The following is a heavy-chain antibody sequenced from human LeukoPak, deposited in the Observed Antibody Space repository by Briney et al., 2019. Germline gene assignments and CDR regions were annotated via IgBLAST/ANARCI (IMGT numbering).Heavy chain of an antibody. CDR1: GFTFSSYA. CDR3: ARGPPNYTAMVPSSYWYFDL. Sequence: GGSLRLSCAASGFTFSSYAMHWVRQAPGKGLEWVAVISYDGSNKYYADSVKGRFTISRDNSKNTLYLQMNSLRAEDTAVYYCARGPPNYTAMVPSSYWYFDLWGRGTLVTVSS. CDR2: ISYDGSNK. V-gene: IGHV3-30-3*01. D-gene: IGHD5-18*01. J-gene: IGHJ2*01.